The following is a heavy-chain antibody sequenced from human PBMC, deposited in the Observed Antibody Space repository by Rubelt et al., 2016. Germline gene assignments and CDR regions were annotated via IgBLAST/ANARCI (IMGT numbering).Heavy chain of an antibody. Sequence: LVQPGESLRLSCEGSGFTFSSYSMDWVRQVPGKGLEWISYISGGMETIYYADSVRGRFTISRDNAKNSLYLQMDSLRAEDTAVYYCVRGYLSNSFDYWGQGTLVTVSS. J-gene: IGHJ4*02. D-gene: IGHD4-11*01. CDR3: VRGYLSNSFDY. CDR1: GFTFSSYS. CDR2: ISGGMETI. V-gene: IGHV3-48*04.